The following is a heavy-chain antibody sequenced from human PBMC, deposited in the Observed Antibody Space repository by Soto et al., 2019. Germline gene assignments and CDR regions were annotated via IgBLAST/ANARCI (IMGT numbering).Heavy chain of an antibody. CDR3: ARGGGGSCYPLDCWFDP. CDR2: IYHSGST. D-gene: IGHD2-15*01. CDR1: GGSISSGGYS. Sequence: SETLYLTCAVSGGSISSGGYSWSWIRQPPGKGLEWIGYIYHSGSTYYNPSLKSRVTISVDRSKNQFSLKLSSVTAADTAVYYCARGGGGSCYPLDCWFDPWGQGTLVTVSS. J-gene: IGHJ5*02. V-gene: IGHV4-30-2*01.